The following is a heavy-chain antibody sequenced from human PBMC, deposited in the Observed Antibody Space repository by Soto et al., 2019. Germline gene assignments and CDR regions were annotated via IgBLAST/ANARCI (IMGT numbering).Heavy chain of an antibody. V-gene: IGHV3-23*01. D-gene: IGHD2-2*01. CDR1: GFTFSSYA. Sequence: EVQLLESGGGLVQPGGSLRLSCAASGFTFSSYAMSWVRQAPGKGLEWVSAISGSGGSTYYADSVKGRFTISRDNSKNTLYLQMNSLRAEATAVYYCAKVGDCISTSCYYTGDDAFDIWGQGTMVTVSS. J-gene: IGHJ3*02. CDR3: AKVGDCISTSCYYTGDDAFDI. CDR2: ISGSGGST.